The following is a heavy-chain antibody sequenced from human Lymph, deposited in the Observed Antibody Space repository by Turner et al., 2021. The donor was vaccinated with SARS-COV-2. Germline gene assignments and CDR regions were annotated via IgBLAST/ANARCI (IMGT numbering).Heavy chain of an antibody. V-gene: IGHV4-39*01. D-gene: IGHD2-21*02. CDR2: IVYSRRT. CDR1: GGSISSSSYY. CDR3: ARQRLTRYGMDV. Sequence: QLQLQESGPGLVKPSETLSLTCTVSGGSISSSSYYWGWIRQPPGKGLEWIGSIVYSRRTYYNPSLKSRVTISVDTSKNQFSLKLNSVTAADTAVYYCARQRLTRYGMDVWGQGTTVTVSS. J-gene: IGHJ6*02.